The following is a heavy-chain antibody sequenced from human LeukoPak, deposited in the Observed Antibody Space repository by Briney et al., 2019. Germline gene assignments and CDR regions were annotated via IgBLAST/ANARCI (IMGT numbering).Heavy chain of an antibody. CDR2: IRQDGSDN. Sequence: QAGGSLRLSCAASGFAFSHYWMSWVRQAPGKGLEWLANIRQDGSDNYYADSVKGRFTFSRDNARNSMYLQMNSLRADDTAVYYCARVGSTSWYLDYWGQGTLVSVSS. D-gene: IGHD2-2*01. V-gene: IGHV3-7*01. CDR1: GFAFSHYW. CDR3: ARVGSTSWYLDY. J-gene: IGHJ4*02.